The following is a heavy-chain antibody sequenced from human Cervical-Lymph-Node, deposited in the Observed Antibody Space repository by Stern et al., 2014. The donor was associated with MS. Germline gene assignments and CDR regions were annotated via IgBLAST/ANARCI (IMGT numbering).Heavy chain of an antibody. CDR3: ARNRGSYYDYFDY. D-gene: IGHD1-26*01. V-gene: IGHV3-33*01. J-gene: IGHJ4*02. CDR1: GFTFSSYG. CDR2: IWYDGSNK. Sequence: VQLEESGGGVVQPGRSLRLSCAASGFTFSSYGMHWVRQAPGKGLEWVAVIWYDGSNKYYADSVKGRFTISRDNSKNTLYLQMNSLRAEDTAVYYCARNRGSYYDYFDYWGQGTLVTVSS.